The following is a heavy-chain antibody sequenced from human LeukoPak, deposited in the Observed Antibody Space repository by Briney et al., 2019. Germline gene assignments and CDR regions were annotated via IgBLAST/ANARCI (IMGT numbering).Heavy chain of an antibody. Sequence: ASVKVSCKISGHTLAELSMHWVRQGPGKGLDWMGGFDPESGKTIYAEKFQGRVSMTEDTSTDTAYMELNSLSSEDTAIYYCATNTYNGYAIDSWGQGALVTVSS. J-gene: IGHJ4*02. D-gene: IGHD5-12*01. V-gene: IGHV1-24*01. CDR2: FDPESGKT. CDR1: GHTLAELS. CDR3: ATNTYNGYAIDS.